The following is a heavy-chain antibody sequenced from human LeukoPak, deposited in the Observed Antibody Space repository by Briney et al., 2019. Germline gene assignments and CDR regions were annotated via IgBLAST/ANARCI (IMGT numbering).Heavy chain of an antibody. V-gene: IGHV4-59*11. CDR1: GGSISSHY. Sequence: KPSETLSLTCTVSGGSISSHYWSWIRQPPGKGLEWIGYIYYSGSTNYNPSLKSRVTISVDTSKNQFSLKLSSVTAADTAVYYCARGTPVSVENDFWSGYYTGSYYYYYMDVWGKGTTVTVSS. J-gene: IGHJ6*03. D-gene: IGHD3-3*01. CDR3: ARGTPVSVENDFWSGYYTGSYYYYYMDV. CDR2: IYYSGST.